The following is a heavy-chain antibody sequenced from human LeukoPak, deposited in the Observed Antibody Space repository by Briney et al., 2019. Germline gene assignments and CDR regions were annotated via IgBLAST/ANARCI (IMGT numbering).Heavy chain of an antibody. CDR2: IYHSGST. CDR1: GGSISSSNW. D-gene: IGHD5-12*01. Sequence: SETLSLTCAVSGGSISSSNWWSWVRQPPGKGLEWIGEIYHSGSTNYNPSLKSRVTISVDKSKNQFSLKLSSVTAADTAVYYCAKERGLVAHFSNFDSWGQGTLVTVSS. J-gene: IGHJ4*02. V-gene: IGHV4-4*02. CDR3: AKERGLVAHFSNFDS.